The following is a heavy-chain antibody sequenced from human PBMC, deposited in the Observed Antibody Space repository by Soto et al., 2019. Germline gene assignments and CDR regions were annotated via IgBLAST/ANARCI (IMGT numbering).Heavy chain of an antibody. V-gene: IGHV4-61*01. CDR2: IYYSGST. Sequence: QVQLQESGPGLVKPSETLSLTCTVSGGSVSSGSYYWSWIRQPPGKGLEWIGYIYYSGSTNYNPSLKSRVTISVDTSKNQFSLKLSSVTAADTAVYYCARTVTRGYYYYGMDVWGQGTTVTVSS. CDR1: GGSVSSGSYY. D-gene: IGHD4-4*01. CDR3: ARTVTRGYYYYGMDV. J-gene: IGHJ6*02.